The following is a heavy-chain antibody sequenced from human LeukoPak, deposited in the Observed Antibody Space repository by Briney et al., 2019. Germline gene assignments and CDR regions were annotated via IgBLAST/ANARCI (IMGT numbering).Heavy chain of an antibody. Sequence: GGSLRLSCAASGVTFDDYAMHWVRHAPGKGLEWVSLISGDGGSTYYADSVKGRFTISRDNSKNSLYLQMNSLRTEDTALYYCAKAEPPRAGYNNFDYWGQGTLVTVSS. CDR2: ISGDGGST. CDR1: GVTFDDYA. CDR3: AKAEPPRAGYNNFDY. J-gene: IGHJ4*02. V-gene: IGHV3-43*02. D-gene: IGHD5-24*01.